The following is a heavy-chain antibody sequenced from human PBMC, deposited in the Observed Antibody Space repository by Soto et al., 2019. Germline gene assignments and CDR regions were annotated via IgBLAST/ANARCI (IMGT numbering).Heavy chain of an antibody. D-gene: IGHD5-12*01. CDR2: FDPEDGET. CDR3: ATTPKERWLQRDAFDI. CDR1: GYTLTELS. Sequence: GASVKVSCKVSGYTLTELSMHWVRQAPGKGLEWMGGFDPEDGETIYAQKFQGRVTMTEDTSTDTAYMELSSLRSEDTAVYYCATTPKERWLQRDAFDIWGQGTMVTVSS. V-gene: IGHV1-24*01. J-gene: IGHJ3*02.